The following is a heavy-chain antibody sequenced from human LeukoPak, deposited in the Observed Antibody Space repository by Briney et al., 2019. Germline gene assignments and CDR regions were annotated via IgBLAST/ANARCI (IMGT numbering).Heavy chain of an antibody. J-gene: IGHJ4*02. D-gene: IGHD3-3*01. CDR2: INPNSGGT. Sequence: GASVKVSCKASGYTFTGYYMHWVRQAPGQGLEWMGRINPNSGGTNYAQKFQGRATMTRDTSISTAYMELSRLRSDDTAVYYCAIDYDFWSGYRHFDYWGQGTLVTVSS. CDR3: AIDYDFWSGYRHFDY. CDR1: GYTFTGYY. V-gene: IGHV1-2*06.